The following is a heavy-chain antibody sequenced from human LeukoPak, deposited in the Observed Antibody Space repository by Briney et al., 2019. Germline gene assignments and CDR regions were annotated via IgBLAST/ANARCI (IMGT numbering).Heavy chain of an antibody. CDR1: GFTFSYNF. J-gene: IGHJ4*02. D-gene: IGHD3-10*01. CDR3: ARGGTRYDRRFVFDY. Sequence: PGGSLRLSCAASGFTFSYNFMSWVRQAPGKGLAWVSVIHNSGSTFYSDSVRGRFTISRDNSKNTLYLQMNSLRAEDTAVYYCARGGTRYDRRFVFDYWGQGVLVTVSS. CDR2: IHNSGST. V-gene: IGHV3-66*01.